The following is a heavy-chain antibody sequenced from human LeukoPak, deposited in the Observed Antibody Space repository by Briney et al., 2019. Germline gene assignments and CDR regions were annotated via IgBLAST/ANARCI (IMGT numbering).Heavy chain of an antibody. CDR2: IYYSGST. D-gene: IGHD3-16*01. CDR1: GASISSYY. CDR3: ARLHASRAEEFDP. V-gene: IGHV4-59*01. Sequence: KPSETLSLTCTVSGASISSYYWSWIRQPPGKGLEWIGYIYYSGSTNYNPSLKSRVIISLDTSKNQFSLKLTSVTAADTAVYYCARLHASRAEEFDPWGQGTLVTVSS. J-gene: IGHJ5*02.